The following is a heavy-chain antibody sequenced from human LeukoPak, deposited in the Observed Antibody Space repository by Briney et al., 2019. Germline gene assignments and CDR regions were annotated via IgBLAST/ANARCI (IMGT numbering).Heavy chain of an antibody. CDR1: GGSISSYY. CDR3: ARRAVVVASSNWFDP. D-gene: IGHD2-15*01. Sequence: SETLSLTCTVSGGSISSYYWSWIRQPPGKGLEWLGYIYYSGSTNYNPSLKSRVTISVDTSKSQFSLKLSSVTAADTAVYYCARRAVVVASSNWFDPWGQGTLVTVSS. J-gene: IGHJ5*02. V-gene: IGHV4-59*08. CDR2: IYYSGST.